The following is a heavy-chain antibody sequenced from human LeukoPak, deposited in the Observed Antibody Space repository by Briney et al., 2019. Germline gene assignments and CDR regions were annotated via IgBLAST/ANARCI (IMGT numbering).Heavy chain of an antibody. CDR2: ISYDGSNK. J-gene: IGHJ4*02. CDR3: AKDWVGYDYVWGSSPLDY. V-gene: IGHV3-30*18. Sequence: GRSLRLSCAASGFTFSSYGVHWVRQAPGKGLEWVAVISYDGSNKYYADSVKGRFTISRDNSKNTLYLQMNSLRAEDTAVYYCAKDWVGYDYVWGSSPLDYWGQGTLVTVSS. CDR1: GFTFSSYG. D-gene: IGHD3-16*01.